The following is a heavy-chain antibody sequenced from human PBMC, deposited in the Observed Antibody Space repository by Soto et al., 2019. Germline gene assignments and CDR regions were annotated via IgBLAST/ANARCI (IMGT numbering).Heavy chain of an antibody. D-gene: IGHD2-2*01. V-gene: IGHV3-7*01. CDR3: AREGRYCSSASCLSAH. Sequence: GGSLRLSCAASGFTFSSYWMTWVRQAPGKGLEWVANINQDGSEKYYVDSVTGRFTISRDDAKNSLYLQMNSLRGDDTAVYYCAREGRYCSSASCLSAHWGQGTLVTVSS. CDR1: GFTFSSYW. J-gene: IGHJ4*02. CDR2: INQDGSEK.